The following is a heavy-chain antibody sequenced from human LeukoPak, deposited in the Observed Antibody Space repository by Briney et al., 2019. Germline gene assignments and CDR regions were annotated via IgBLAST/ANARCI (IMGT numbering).Heavy chain of an antibody. CDR1: GYTFTGYY. Sequence: ASVTVSCKASGYTFTGYYMHWVRQAPGQGLEWMGRINPNSGGTNYAQKFQGRVTMTRDTSISTAYMELSRLRSDDTAVYYCARVWSGYGDYAYYFDYWGQGTLVTVSS. CDR3: ARVWSGYGDYAYYFDY. V-gene: IGHV1-2*06. D-gene: IGHD4-17*01. J-gene: IGHJ4*02. CDR2: INPNSGGT.